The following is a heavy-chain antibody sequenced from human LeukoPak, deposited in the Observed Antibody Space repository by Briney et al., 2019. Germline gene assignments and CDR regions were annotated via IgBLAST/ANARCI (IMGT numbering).Heavy chain of an antibody. V-gene: IGHV3-30*18. CDR1: GFTFSSYG. CDR3: AKDQGWEHGPVDY. Sequence: GGSLRLSCAASGFTFSSYGMHWVRQAPGKGLEWVAVISYDGSNKYYADSVKGRFTISRDNSKNTLYLQMNSLRAEDTAVYYCAKDQGWEHGPVDYWGQGTLVTVSS. CDR2: ISYDGSNK. D-gene: IGHD1/OR15-1a*01. J-gene: IGHJ4*02.